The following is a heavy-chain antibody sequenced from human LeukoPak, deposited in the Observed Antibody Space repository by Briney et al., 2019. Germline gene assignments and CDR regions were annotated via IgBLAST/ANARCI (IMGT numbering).Heavy chain of an antibody. Sequence: GGSLRLSCAASGFTFSSYWMHWVRQAPGKGLVWVSRINSDGSSTSYADSVKGRFTISRDNAKNTLYLQMNSLRAEDTAVYYCARVGGSSSWYREDFDYWGQGTLVTVSS. CDR3: ARVGGSSSWYREDFDY. V-gene: IGHV3-74*01. D-gene: IGHD6-13*01. CDR2: INSDGSST. CDR1: GFTFSSYW. J-gene: IGHJ4*02.